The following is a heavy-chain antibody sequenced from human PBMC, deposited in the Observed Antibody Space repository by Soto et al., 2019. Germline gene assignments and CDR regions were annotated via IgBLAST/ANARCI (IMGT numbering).Heavy chain of an antibody. CDR3: ASARYYDILTGYLLGPYFDY. Sequence: PGGSLRLSCAASGFTFNNYEMNWVRQAPGKGLEWISYIDTSGDTIRYADSVKGRFTISRDNSKNSLYLQMNSLRAEDTAVYYCASARYYDILTGYLLGPYFDYWGLGTLVTVSS. CDR1: GFTFNNYE. CDR2: IDTSGDTI. V-gene: IGHV3-48*03. J-gene: IGHJ4*02. D-gene: IGHD3-9*01.